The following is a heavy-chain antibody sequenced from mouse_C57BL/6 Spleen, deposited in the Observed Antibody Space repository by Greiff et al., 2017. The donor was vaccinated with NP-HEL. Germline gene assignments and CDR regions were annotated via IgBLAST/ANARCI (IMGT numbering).Heavy chain of an antibody. CDR3: TTDSNYGGDY. J-gene: IGHJ4*01. CDR1: GFNIKDYY. D-gene: IGHD2-5*01. V-gene: IGHV14-1*01. Sequence: VQLQQSGAELVRPGASVKLSCTASGFNIKDYYMHWVKQRPEQGLEWIGRIDPEDGDTEYAPKFQGKATMNADTSSNTDYLQLSSLTSEDTAGYCGTTDSNYGGDYWGQGTSVTVSS. CDR2: IDPEDGDT.